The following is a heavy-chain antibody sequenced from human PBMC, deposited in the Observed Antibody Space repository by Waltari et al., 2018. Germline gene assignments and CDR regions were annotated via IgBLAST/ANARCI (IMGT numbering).Heavy chain of an antibody. CDR3: SRSGYDYAFDV. V-gene: IGHV3-48*03. Sequence: EIQLVESGGGLVQPGGSLRLSCVASGCTFSDYEMNWVRQAPGKGLEWGSYISSGGSTIYYGDSVKGRFTISRDNAKKSVFLQMNILSAEDTATYYCSRSGYDYAFDVWGQGTKVSVSS. J-gene: IGHJ3*01. CDR2: ISSGGSTI. D-gene: IGHD5-12*01. CDR1: GCTFSDYE.